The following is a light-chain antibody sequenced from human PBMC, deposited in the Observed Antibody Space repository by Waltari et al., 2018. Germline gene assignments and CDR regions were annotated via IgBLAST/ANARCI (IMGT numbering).Light chain of an antibody. CDR1: QSINTY. J-gene: IGKJ5*01. Sequence: DIQMTQFPSSLSASVGDRVTITCRASQSINTYLNWYQQKQGKAPKHLLYAASNLQGGVPSRFSGSGSGTDFTLTITSLQPEDFAIYYCQQTHTVPITFGQGTRL. V-gene: IGKV1-39*01. CDR2: AAS. CDR3: QQTHTVPIT.